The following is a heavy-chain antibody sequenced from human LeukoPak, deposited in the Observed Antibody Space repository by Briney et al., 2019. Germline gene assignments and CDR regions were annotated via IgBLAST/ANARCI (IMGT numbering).Heavy chain of an antibody. V-gene: IGHV3-21*01. Sequence: PGGSLRLSCAASGFTFTSYSMNWVRQAPGKGLEKVSAISGSSRYIYYADSVKGRFTISRDNAKNSLDLQMNSLRVEDTAVYYCVRADAKKTAMVDYWGQGTLVAVSS. CDR3: VRADAKKTAMVDY. J-gene: IGHJ4*02. CDR2: ISGSSRYI. CDR1: GFTFTSYS. D-gene: IGHD5-18*01.